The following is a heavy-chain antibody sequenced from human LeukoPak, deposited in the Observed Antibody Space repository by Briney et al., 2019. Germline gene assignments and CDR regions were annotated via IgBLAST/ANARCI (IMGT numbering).Heavy chain of an antibody. V-gene: IGHV1-2*02. D-gene: IGHD3-3*01. Sequence: ASVKVSCKASGYTFTGYYMHWVRQAPGQGLEWMGWINPNGGGTNYAQKFQGRVTMTRDTSISTAYMELSRLRSDDTAVYYCASGITIFGVVPASGYFDYWGQGTLVTVSS. CDR2: INPNGGGT. CDR1: GYTFTGYY. CDR3: ASGITIFGVVPASGYFDY. J-gene: IGHJ4*02.